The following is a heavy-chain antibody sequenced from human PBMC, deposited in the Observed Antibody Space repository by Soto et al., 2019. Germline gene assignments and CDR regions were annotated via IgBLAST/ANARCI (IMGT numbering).Heavy chain of an antibody. Sequence: GGSLRLSCAASGFTFSSYSMNWVRQAPGKGLEWVSSISSSSSYIYYADSVKGRFTISRDNAKNSLYLQMNSLRAEDTAVYYCARDPEDCGGDCPLESSAFDIWGQGTMVTVSS. CDR1: GFTFSSYS. J-gene: IGHJ3*02. CDR3: ARDPEDCGGDCPLESSAFDI. V-gene: IGHV3-21*01. D-gene: IGHD2-21*01. CDR2: ISSSSSYI.